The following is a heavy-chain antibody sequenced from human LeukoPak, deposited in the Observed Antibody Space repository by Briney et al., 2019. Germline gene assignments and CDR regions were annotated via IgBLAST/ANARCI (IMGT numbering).Heavy chain of an antibody. CDR1: GYSFTSYW. V-gene: IGHV5-51*01. J-gene: IGHJ3*02. D-gene: IGHD2-15*01. Sequence: GESLKISCKGSGYSFTSYWIGWVRQMPGKGLEWMGIIYPGDSDTRYSPSFQGQVTISADKSISTAYLQWSSLKASDTAMYYCATSYSQLPLEPYDAFDIWGQGTMVTVSS. CDR2: IYPGDSDT. CDR3: ATSYSQLPLEPYDAFDI.